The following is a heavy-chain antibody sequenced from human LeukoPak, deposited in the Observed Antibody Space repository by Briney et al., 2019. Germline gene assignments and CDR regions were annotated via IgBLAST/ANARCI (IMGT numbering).Heavy chain of an antibody. CDR2: IYHSGST. CDR1: GYSISSGYY. Sequence: SETLSLTCTVSGYSISSGYYWGWIRQPPGKGLEWIGSIYHSGSTYYNPSLKSRVTISVDTSKNQFSLKLSSVTAADTAVYYCARAIYYDILTGYYIDYWGQGTLVTVSS. CDR3: ARAIYYDILTGYYIDY. J-gene: IGHJ4*02. D-gene: IGHD3-9*01. V-gene: IGHV4-38-2*02.